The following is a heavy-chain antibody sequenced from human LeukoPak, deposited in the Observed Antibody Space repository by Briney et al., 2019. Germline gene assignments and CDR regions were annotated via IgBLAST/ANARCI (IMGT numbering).Heavy chain of an antibody. V-gene: IGHV4-59*01. CDR1: GGSFSTYY. CDR3: ARENSYYDSSGYYYGSGYFDY. Sequence: PSETLSLTCTVSGGSFSTYYWSWIRQPPGKGLEWIGYIYYSGSTDYNPSLQSRVTISVDTSKNHFSLRLSSVTAADTAVYYCARENSYYDSSGYYYGSGYFDYWGQGTLVTVSS. D-gene: IGHD3-22*01. CDR2: IYYSGST. J-gene: IGHJ4*02.